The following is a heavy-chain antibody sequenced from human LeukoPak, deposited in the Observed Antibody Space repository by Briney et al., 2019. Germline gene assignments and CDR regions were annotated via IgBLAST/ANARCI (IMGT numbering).Heavy chain of an antibody. J-gene: IGHJ4*02. D-gene: IGHD5-18*01. CDR3: AKVAGYSYVGVYYFDY. CDR2: ISGSSGST. V-gene: IGHV3-23*01. Sequence: GGSLRLSCAASGFTFRSYDMSWVRQAPGKGLEWVSAISGSSGSTYYADSVKGRFTISRDNSKNTLYLQMNSLRAEDTAVYYCAKVAGYSYVGVYYFDYWGQGTLVTVSS. CDR1: GFTFRSYD.